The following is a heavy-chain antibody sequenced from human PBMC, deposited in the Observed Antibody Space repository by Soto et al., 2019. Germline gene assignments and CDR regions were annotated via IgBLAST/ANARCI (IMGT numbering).Heavy chain of an antibody. CDR1: GGSISSSSYY. Sequence: SETLSLTCTVSGGSISSSSYYWSWIRQPPGKGLEWIGYVYYSGSTNYNPSLKSRVTISVDTSKNQFSLKLSSVTAADTAVYYCARELSSGRGYFNYWGQGTLVTVSS. J-gene: IGHJ4*02. CDR3: ARELSSGRGYFNY. CDR2: VYYSGST. V-gene: IGHV4-61*01. D-gene: IGHD6-19*01.